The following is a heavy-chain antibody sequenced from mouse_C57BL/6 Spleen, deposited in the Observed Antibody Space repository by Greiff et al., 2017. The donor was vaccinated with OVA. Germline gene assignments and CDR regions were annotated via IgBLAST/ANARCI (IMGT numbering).Heavy chain of an antibody. V-gene: IGHV5-4*01. Sequence: EVKLVESGGGLVKPGGSLKLSCAASGFTFSSYAMSWVRQTPEKRLEWVATISDGGSYTYYPDNVKGRFTLSRDNAKNNLYLQMSHLKSEDTAMYYCAREGPLYGSSYPLAYWGQGTLVTVSA. J-gene: IGHJ3*01. CDR3: AREGPLYGSSYPLAY. CDR2: ISDGGSYT. D-gene: IGHD1-1*01. CDR1: GFTFSSYA.